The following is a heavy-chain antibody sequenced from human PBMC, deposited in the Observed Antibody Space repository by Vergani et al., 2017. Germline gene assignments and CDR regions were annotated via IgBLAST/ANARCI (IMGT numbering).Heavy chain of an antibody. CDR1: LFTFFTSP. CDR3: ALPGAGAFDI. Sequence: QVQLVESGGGVVQPATSLSLSSPPSLFTFFTSPLHSVRQSPGKGLGWLSVISYDGSNKYYADSVKGRFTISRDNSKNTLYLQMNSLIAEDTAVYYCALPGAGAFDIWGQGTMVTVSS. CDR2: ISYDGSNK. D-gene: IGHD3-10*01. J-gene: IGHJ3*02. V-gene: IGHV3-30*04.